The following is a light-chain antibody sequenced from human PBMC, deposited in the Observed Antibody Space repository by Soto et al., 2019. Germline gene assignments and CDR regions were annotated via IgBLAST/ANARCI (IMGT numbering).Light chain of an antibody. CDR1: QSVSSN. J-gene: IGKJ5*01. CDR3: QQYGTSEII. V-gene: IGKV3-15*01. Sequence: EIVMTQSPVALSVSPGERATLSCRASQSVSSNLAWYQQKPGQAPRLLIYGASTRATGIPARFSGSGSGTEFTLTITRLEPEDFAVFYCQQYGTSEIIFGQGTRLEI. CDR2: GAS.